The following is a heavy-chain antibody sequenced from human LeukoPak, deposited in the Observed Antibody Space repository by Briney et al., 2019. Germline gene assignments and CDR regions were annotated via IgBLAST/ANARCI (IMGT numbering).Heavy chain of an antibody. CDR1: GFTFSSYT. CDR3: ARDGNTAMVPWIFLDPQYYFDY. Sequence: GRSLRLSCAASGFTFSSYTMHWVRQAPGKGLEWVAVISYDGSNKYYADSVKGRFTISRDNSKNTLYLQMNSLRAEDTAVYYYARDGNTAMVPWIFLDPQYYFDYWGQGTLVTVSS. V-gene: IGHV3-30*04. CDR2: ISYDGSNK. D-gene: IGHD5-18*01. J-gene: IGHJ4*02.